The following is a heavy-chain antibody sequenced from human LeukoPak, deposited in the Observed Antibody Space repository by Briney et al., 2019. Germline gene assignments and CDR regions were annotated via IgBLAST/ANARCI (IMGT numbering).Heavy chain of an antibody. CDR1: GFTFSHYA. J-gene: IGHJ4*02. V-gene: IGHV3-23*01. CDR3: VKGSAASRPYYFDY. CDR2: ITDSGGDT. D-gene: IGHD6-6*01. Sequence: GGSLRLSCAASGFTFSHYAMSWVRQAPGKGLEWVSAITDSGGDTFRADSVKGRLTISRDNSKNILFLQMNSLRAEDTAVYYCVKGSAASRPYYFDYWGLGTLVTVSS.